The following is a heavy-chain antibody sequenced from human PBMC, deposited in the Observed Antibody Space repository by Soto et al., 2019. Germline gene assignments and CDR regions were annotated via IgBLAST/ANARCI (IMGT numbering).Heavy chain of an antibody. CDR3: ARGGSSSWYGFYFFDN. V-gene: IGHV4-59*12. Sequence: SETLSLTCTVSEGSISSYYCSWIRQPPGKGLEWIGYIHSSGSTNYKTSLKSRVTISVDTSKNQFFLKVTSVTAADTAVYYCARGGSSSWYGFYFFDNWGPGTLVTVSS. J-gene: IGHJ4*02. D-gene: IGHD6-13*01. CDR2: IHSSGST. CDR1: EGSISSYY.